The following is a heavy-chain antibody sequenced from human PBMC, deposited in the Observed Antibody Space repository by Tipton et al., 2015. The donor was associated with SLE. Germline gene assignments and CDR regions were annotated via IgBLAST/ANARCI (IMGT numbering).Heavy chain of an antibody. V-gene: IGHV3-49*04. CDR1: GFTFGDYA. D-gene: IGHD1-26*01. J-gene: IGHJ4*02. Sequence: SLRLSCTGSGFTFGDYAVNWVRQTPGTGLEWVSFIRSKTYGATTEYAASVKGRFTISRDDSKSVVYLQMNSLETEDTAVYYCSRTPHSGTSRFDYWGQGTLVTVSS. CDR2: IRSKTYGATT. CDR3: SRTPHSGTSRFDY.